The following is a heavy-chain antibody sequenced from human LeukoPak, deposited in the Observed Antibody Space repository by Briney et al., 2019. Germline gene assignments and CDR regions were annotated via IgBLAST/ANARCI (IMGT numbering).Heavy chain of an antibody. CDR2: IYYSGST. CDR3: ARVRDWNVLSFDY. Sequence: SETLSLTCTVSGGSISSYYWSWIRQPPGKGLEWIGYIYYSGSTNYNPSLKSRVTISVDTSKNQFSLKLSSVTAADTAVYYCARVRDWNVLSFDYWGQGTLVTVSS. V-gene: IGHV4-59*01. D-gene: IGHD1-1*01. J-gene: IGHJ4*02. CDR1: GGSISSYY.